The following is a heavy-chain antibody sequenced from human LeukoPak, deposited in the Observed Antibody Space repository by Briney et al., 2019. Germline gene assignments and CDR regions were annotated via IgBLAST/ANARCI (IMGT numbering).Heavy chain of an antibody. Sequence: SETLSLTCTVSDASISGYYWTWIRQPAGQGLEWIGRLFSGGSTNYNPSLKSRVSMSLATSNNQFSLEVNFVSAADTAVYYCARGPRGLPEDWGQGTLVTVSS. CDR2: LFSGGST. CDR1: DASISGYY. V-gene: IGHV4-4*07. CDR3: ARGPRGLPED. D-gene: IGHD1-14*01. J-gene: IGHJ4*02.